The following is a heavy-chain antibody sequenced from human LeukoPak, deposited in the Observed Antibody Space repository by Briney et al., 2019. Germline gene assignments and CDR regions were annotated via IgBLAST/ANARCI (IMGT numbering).Heavy chain of an antibody. J-gene: IGHJ4*02. D-gene: IGHD6-13*01. V-gene: IGHV3-64*01. CDR1: GFTFSSYA. CDR3: ARDGSNWDFDY. CDR2: ISANGGST. Sequence: PGGSLRLSCAASGFTFSSYAMSWVRQAPGKGLEYLSGISANGGSTYYANSVKGRFTISRDNSKNTLYLQMGSLRPEDMAVYYCARDGSNWDFDYWGQGTLVTVSS.